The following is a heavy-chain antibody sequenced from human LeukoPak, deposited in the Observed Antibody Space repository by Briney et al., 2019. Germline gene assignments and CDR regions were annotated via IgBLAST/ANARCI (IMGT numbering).Heavy chain of an antibody. Sequence: GGSLRLSCTASGFTFINYSMNWVRQAPGKGLEWVSSISTNIAFIYYADSVRGRFTISRDNTKNSLYLQLNSLRAEDTAVYYCARFRYYYYYMDVWGKGTTVTISS. J-gene: IGHJ6*03. CDR1: GFTFINYS. CDR2: ISTNIAFI. V-gene: IGHV3-21*01. CDR3: ARFRYYYYYMDV.